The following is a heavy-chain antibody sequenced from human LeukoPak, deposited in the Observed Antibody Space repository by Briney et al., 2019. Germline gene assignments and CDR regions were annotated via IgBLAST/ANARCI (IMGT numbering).Heavy chain of an antibody. Sequence: GGSLRLSCAASGFTFSSYWMHWVRQAPGKGLVWVSRINSDGSSTSYADSVKGRFTISRDNAKNTLYLQMNSLRAEDTAVYYCARVLDGVGATRSFDYWGQGTLVTVSS. CDR1: GFTFSSYW. J-gene: IGHJ4*02. CDR3: ARVLDGVGATRSFDY. D-gene: IGHD1-26*01. V-gene: IGHV3-74*01. CDR2: INSDGSST.